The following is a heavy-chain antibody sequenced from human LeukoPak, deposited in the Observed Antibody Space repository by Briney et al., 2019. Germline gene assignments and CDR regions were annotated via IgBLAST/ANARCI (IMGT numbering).Heavy chain of an antibody. V-gene: IGHV1-69*05. CDR2: IIPIFGTA. CDR1: GGTFSSYA. CDR3: ALTYCSGGSCYPEPFDY. D-gene: IGHD2-15*01. Sequence: SVKVSCKASGGTFSSYAISWVRQAPGQGLEWMGGIIPIFGTANYAQKFQGRVTITTDKSTSTAYRELSSLRSEDTAVYYCALTYCSGGSCYPEPFDYWGQGTLVTVSS. J-gene: IGHJ4*02.